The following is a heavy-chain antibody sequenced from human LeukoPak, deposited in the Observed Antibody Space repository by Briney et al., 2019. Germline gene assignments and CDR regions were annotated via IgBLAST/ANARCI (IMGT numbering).Heavy chain of an antibody. V-gene: IGHV3-48*01. CDR1: GFTFSSYS. CDR3: ARELTGYTRRRAFDI. D-gene: IGHD3-9*01. Sequence: GGSLRLSCAASGFTFSSYSMNWVSQAPGKGLEWVSYISSSSSTIYYADSVKGRFTISRDNAKNSLYLQMNSLRAEDTAVYYCARELTGYTRRRAFDIWGQGTMVTVSS. CDR2: ISSSSSTI. J-gene: IGHJ3*02.